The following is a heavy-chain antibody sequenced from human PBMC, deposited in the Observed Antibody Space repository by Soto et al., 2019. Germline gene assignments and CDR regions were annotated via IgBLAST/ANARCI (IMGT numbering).Heavy chain of an antibody. CDR2: ISGSGDSA. Sequence: VQLLESGGGLVQPGGSLRLSCAASGFIFRDYAMNWVRQALGKGLEWVSDISGSGDSARYADSVKGPFTISRDNSRDTLYLHMDSLIVDDTAVYYCGKERRISGWSVWDYRGQGDLVTVSS. J-gene: IGHJ4*02. D-gene: IGHD6-19*01. CDR3: GKERRISGWSVWDY. CDR1: GFIFRDYA. V-gene: IGHV3-23*01.